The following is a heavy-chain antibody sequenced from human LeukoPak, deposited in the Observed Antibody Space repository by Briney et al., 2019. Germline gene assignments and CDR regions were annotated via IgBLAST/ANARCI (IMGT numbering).Heavy chain of an antibody. J-gene: IGHJ4*02. Sequence: SETLSFTCTVSGGSISSYYWSWIRQPPGKGLEWIGYIYYSGSTNYNPSLKSRVTISVDTSKNQFSLKLSSVTAADTAVYYCARAPTYYYDSSGYSLDYWGQGTLVTVSS. D-gene: IGHD3-22*01. CDR1: GGSISSYY. CDR2: IYYSGST. CDR3: ARAPTYYYDSSGYSLDY. V-gene: IGHV4-59*01.